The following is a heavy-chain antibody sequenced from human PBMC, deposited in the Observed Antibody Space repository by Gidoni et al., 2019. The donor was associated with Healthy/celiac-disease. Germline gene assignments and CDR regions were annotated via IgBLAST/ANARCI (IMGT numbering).Heavy chain of an antibody. D-gene: IGHD3-16*02. Sequence: QVQLQQWGAGLLTPSETLSLTCAVYGGSFSGYYWSWIRQPPGKGLEWIGEINHSGSTNYNPSLKSRVTISVDTSKNQFSLKLSSVTAADTAVYYCARGYDYVWGSYRFRFDPWGQGTLVTVSS. CDR3: ARGYDYVWGSYRFRFDP. J-gene: IGHJ5*02. CDR2: INHSGST. V-gene: IGHV4-34*01. CDR1: GGSFSGYY.